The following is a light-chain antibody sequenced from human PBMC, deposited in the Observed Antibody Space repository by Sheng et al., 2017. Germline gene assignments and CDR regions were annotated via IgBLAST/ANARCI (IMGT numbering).Light chain of an antibody. Sequence: QSALTQPRSVSGSPGQSVTISCTGTNSDVGSYNFVSWYQQYPGKAPKLMIYDVSKRPSGVPDRFSGSKSGNTASLTISGLQAEDEADYYCCSYAGSYTWVFGGGTNLTVL. V-gene: IGLV2-11*01. CDR3: CSYAGSYTWV. CDR1: NSDVGSYNF. J-gene: IGLJ3*02. CDR2: DVS.